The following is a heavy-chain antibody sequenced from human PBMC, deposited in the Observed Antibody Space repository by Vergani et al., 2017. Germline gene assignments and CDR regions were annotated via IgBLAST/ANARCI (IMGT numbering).Heavy chain of an antibody. V-gene: IGHV3-23*01. D-gene: IGHD1-26*01. Sequence: EVQLLESGGGSAQPGGSLRLSCAASGFPFSNYGMSWVRQAPGKGLEWVSVITGSGGSTYYADSVKGRFTISRDNSKNTLYLQMNSLRAEDTAVYYCAKDQVGAGDYFDYWGQGTLVTVSS. CDR1: GFPFSNYG. J-gene: IGHJ4*02. CDR2: ITGSGGST. CDR3: AKDQVGAGDYFDY.